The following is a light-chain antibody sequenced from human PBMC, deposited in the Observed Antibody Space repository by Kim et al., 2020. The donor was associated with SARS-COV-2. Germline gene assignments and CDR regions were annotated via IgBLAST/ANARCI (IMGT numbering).Light chain of an antibody. CDR1: GLRVYY. CDR3: ISRDNSGYYVV. CDR2: GKN. Sequence: SSELTQDPAVSVALGQTVTITCQGDGLRVYYASWYQQKPGQAPLLVMYGKNSRPSGIPDRFSGSSSGNTASLTITGAQAEDEADYYCISRDNSGYYVVFGGGTQLTVL. J-gene: IGLJ2*01. V-gene: IGLV3-19*01.